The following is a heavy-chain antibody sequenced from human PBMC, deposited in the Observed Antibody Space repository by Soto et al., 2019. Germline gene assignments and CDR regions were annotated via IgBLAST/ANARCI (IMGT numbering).Heavy chain of an antibody. D-gene: IGHD2-15*01. J-gene: IGHJ4*02. CDR2: INHNGRT. Sequence: SETLSLTCAVFGGSSSSHNWNGSRQSAGKGLEWIGEINHNGRTTYNPSLKSRVSILFDTSKNQFSLNLNSMTAADTALYFCARGRRHCSGGSSSPTKTSDCRGQGPPVTV. CDR3: ARGRRHCSGGSSSPTKTSDC. V-gene: IGHV4-34*01. CDR1: GGSSSSHN.